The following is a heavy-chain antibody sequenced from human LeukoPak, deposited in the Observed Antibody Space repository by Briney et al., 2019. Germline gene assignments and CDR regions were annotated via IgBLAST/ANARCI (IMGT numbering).Heavy chain of an antibody. J-gene: IGHJ4*02. CDR2: INGDGSNT. V-gene: IGHV3-74*03. CDR1: GFTFSSHW. D-gene: IGHD1-1*01. CDR3: ATTKKARRYFDY. Sequence: GGSLRLSCAASGFTFSSHWMPWVRQAPGKGLVWVSRINGDGSNTTYADSVRGRFTISRDNSKNTLYLQMKTLRADDTAVYYCATTKKARRYFDYWGQGILVTVSS.